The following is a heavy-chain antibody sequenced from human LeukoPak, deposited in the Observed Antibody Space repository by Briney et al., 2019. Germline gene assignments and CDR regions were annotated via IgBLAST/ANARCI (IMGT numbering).Heavy chain of an antibody. D-gene: IGHD2-2*01. CDR1: GFTFSSYA. Sequence: GGSLRLSCAASGFTFSSYAMHWVRQAPGKGLEWVAVISYDGSNKYYADSVKGRFTISRDNSKNTLYLQMNSLRAEDTAVYYCARDIYCSSTSCYGNAFDIWGQGTMVTASS. J-gene: IGHJ3*02. CDR2: ISYDGSNK. CDR3: ARDIYCSSTSCYGNAFDI. V-gene: IGHV3-30*04.